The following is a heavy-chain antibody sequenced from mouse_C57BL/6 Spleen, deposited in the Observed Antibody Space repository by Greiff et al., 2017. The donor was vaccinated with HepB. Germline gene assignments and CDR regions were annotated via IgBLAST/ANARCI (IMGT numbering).Heavy chain of an antibody. CDR2: IDPETGGT. CDR1: GYTFTDYE. D-gene: IGHD1-1*01. Sequence: VKLQESGAELVRPGASVTLSCKASGYTFTDYEMHWVKQTPVHGLEWIGAIDPETGGTAYNQKFKGKAILTADKSSSTAYMELRSLTSEDSAVYYCTRSDYYGSSHYFDYWGQGTTLTVSS. V-gene: IGHV1-15*01. J-gene: IGHJ2*01. CDR3: TRSDYYGSSHYFDY.